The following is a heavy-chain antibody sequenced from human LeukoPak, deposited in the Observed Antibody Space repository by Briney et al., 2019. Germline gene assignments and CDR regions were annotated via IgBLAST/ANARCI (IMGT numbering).Heavy chain of an antibody. Sequence: GGSLRLSCAASGFTFSSYGMNWVRQAPGKGLEWVSYISSSGSTIYYADSVKGRFTISRDNAKNSLYLQMNSLRAEDTAVYYCAELGITMIGGVWGKGTTVTVSS. CDR1: GFTFSSYG. D-gene: IGHD3-10*02. J-gene: IGHJ6*04. CDR2: ISSSGSTI. V-gene: IGHV3-48*04. CDR3: AELGITMIGGV.